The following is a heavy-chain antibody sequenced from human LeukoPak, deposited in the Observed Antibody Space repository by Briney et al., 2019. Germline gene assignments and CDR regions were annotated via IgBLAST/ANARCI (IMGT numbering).Heavy chain of an antibody. CDR1: GFTVSSNE. J-gene: IGHJ4*02. D-gene: IGHD4-23*01. V-gene: IGHV3-21*01. CDR3: ARDYGGNPPIDY. Sequence: GGSLRLSCAASGFTVSSNEMSWVRQAPGKGLEWVSSISSSSSYIYYADSVKGRFTISRDNAKNSLYLQMNSLRAEDTAVYYCARDYGGNPPIDYWGQGTLVTVSS. CDR2: ISSSSSYI.